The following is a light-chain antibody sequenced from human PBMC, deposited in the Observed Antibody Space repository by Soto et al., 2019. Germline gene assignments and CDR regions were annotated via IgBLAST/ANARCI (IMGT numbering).Light chain of an antibody. CDR2: GAS. CDR1: QSVLYNSNNKNH. CDR3: QQYYSIPFT. Sequence: DFVMTQAPDSLAVSLGERATINCKSSQSVLYNSNNKNHLGWFQQKPGHPPKLLIYGASFRPSGVPDRFSGSGSGTDFTLTISSLQSEDVAVYYCQQYYSIPFTFGQGNKLEI. V-gene: IGKV4-1*01. J-gene: IGKJ2*01.